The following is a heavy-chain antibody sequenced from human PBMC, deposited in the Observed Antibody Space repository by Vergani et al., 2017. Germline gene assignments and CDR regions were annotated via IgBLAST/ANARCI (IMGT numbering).Heavy chain of an antibody. CDR1: GFTFSSYS. CDR2: ISSSSSYI. J-gene: IGHJ6*02. V-gene: IGHV3-21*01. CDR3: ARDRDYLGSGSYPYFYYCGLDV. Sequence: EVQLVESGGGLVKPGGSLRLSCAASGFTFSSYSMNWVRQAPGKGLEWVSSISSSSSYIHYSDSLKGRFTISRDNAKSSLYLQMNSLRAEDTGVYYCARDRDYLGSGSYPYFYYCGLDVWGQGTAVTVSS. D-gene: IGHD3-10*01.